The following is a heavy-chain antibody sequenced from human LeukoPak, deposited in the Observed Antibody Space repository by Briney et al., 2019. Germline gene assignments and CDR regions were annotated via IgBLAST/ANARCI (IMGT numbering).Heavy chain of an antibody. D-gene: IGHD2-2*02. CDR1: GFTFSSYG. CDR3: AKDFYCSSTSCYTPEYFQH. Sequence: GGSLRLSCAASGFTFSSYGMHWVRQAPGKGLEWVAFIRYDGSNKYYADSVKGRFTISRDNSKNTLYLQMNSLRAEDTAVYYCAKDFYCSSTSCYTPEYFQHWGQGTLVTVCS. J-gene: IGHJ1*01. V-gene: IGHV3-30*02. CDR2: IRYDGSNK.